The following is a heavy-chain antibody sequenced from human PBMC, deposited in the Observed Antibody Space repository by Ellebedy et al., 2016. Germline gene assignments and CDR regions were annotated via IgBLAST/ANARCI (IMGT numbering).Heavy chain of an antibody. J-gene: IGHJ2*01. CDR3: ATLSDRYFDL. Sequence: SETLSLXCTVSGGSISSYYWSWIRQPPGKGLEWIGYIYYSGSTNYNPSLKSRVTISVDTSKNQFSLKLSSVTAADTAVYYCATLSDRYFDLWGRGTLVTVSS. CDR1: GGSISSYY. D-gene: IGHD1-26*01. V-gene: IGHV4-59*01. CDR2: IYYSGST.